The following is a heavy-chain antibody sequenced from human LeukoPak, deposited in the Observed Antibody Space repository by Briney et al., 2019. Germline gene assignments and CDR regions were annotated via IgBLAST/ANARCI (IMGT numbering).Heavy chain of an antibody. CDR2: IKSKTDGGTT. V-gene: IGHV3-15*01. CDR1: GFTVSSNY. CDR3: TTEIRSIVARGDYFDC. Sequence: GGSLRLSCTAFGFTVSSNYMWIRQAPGKGLEWVGRIKSKTDGGTTDYAAPVKGRFTISRDDSKNTLYLQMNSLKTEDTAVYYCTTEIRSIVARGDYFDCWGQGTLVTVSS. D-gene: IGHD6-6*01. J-gene: IGHJ4*02.